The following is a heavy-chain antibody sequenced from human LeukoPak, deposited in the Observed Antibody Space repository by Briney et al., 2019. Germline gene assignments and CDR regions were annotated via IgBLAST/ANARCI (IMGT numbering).Heavy chain of an antibody. Sequence: ASVKVSCRASGYTFTGYYMHWVRQAPGQGLEWMGRINPNSGGTNYAQKFQGRVTMTRDTSISTAYMELSRLRSDDTAVYYCARDAPHRRDGYRGAFDIWGQGTMVTVSS. CDR3: ARDAPHRRDGYRGAFDI. V-gene: IGHV1-2*06. CDR2: INPNSGGT. D-gene: IGHD5-24*01. CDR1: GYTFTGYY. J-gene: IGHJ3*02.